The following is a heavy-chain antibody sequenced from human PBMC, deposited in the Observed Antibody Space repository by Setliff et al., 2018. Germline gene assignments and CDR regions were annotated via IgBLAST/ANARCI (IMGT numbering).Heavy chain of an antibody. CDR2: INQDGSEK. J-gene: IGHJ4*02. CDR1: GFTFSSYW. Sequence: GGSLRLSCAASGFTFSSYWMSWVRQAPGKGLEWVANINQDGSEKYYVDSVKGRFTISRDNAKNSLYLQMNSLRADDTAVYYCAIATPYNWNDDYWGQGTLVTVSS. CDR3: AIATPYNWNDDY. D-gene: IGHD1-20*01. V-gene: IGHV3-7*01.